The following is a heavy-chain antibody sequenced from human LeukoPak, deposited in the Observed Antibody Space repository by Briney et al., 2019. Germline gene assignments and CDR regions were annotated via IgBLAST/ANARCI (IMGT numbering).Heavy chain of an antibody. CDR1: GGSISSSSYY. CDR3: ARSYSSSSHYYYYYMDV. J-gene: IGHJ6*03. D-gene: IGHD6-6*01. Sequence: SETLSLTCTVSGGSISSSSYYWGWIRQPPGKGLEWIGRIYYSRITYYNPSLKGRVTISVDTSKNQFSLKLSSVTAADTAVYYCARSYSSSSHYYYYYMDVWGKGTTVAVSS. CDR2: IYYSRIT. V-gene: IGHV4-39*01.